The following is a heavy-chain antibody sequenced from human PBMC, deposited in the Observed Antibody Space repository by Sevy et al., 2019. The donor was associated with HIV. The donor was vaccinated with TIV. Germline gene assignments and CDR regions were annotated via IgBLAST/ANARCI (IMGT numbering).Heavy chain of an antibody. Sequence: GGSLRLSCAASGFTFSSYWMSWVRQAPGKGLEWVANIKQDGSEKYYVDSVKGRFTISRDNAKNSLYLQVNSLRAEDTAVYYCARDYTMVRGVIRMDVWGQGTTVTVSS. CDR3: ARDYTMVRGVIRMDV. J-gene: IGHJ6*02. CDR2: IKQDGSEK. D-gene: IGHD3-10*01. CDR1: GFTFSSYW. V-gene: IGHV3-7*01.